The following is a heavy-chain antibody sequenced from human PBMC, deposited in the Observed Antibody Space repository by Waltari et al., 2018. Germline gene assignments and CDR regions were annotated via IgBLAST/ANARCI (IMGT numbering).Heavy chain of an antibody. V-gene: IGHV3-7*04. CDR2: IKEDGSES. CDR1: GFTFSSPW. Sequence: EVQLVESGGGLVQPGGSLSLSCAASGFTFSSPWMTWVRQAPGKGLEWLANIKEDGSESYYGDSVKGRFTISRDNTKNSLYLQMNSLRVEDTAVYYCARADYGGTADYDYWGQGTQVTVSS. J-gene: IGHJ4*02. D-gene: IGHD4-17*01. CDR3: ARADYGGTADYDY.